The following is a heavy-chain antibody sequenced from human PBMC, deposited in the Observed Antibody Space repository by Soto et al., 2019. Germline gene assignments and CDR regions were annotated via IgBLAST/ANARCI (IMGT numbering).Heavy chain of an antibody. Sequence: QVQLVQSGAEVKKPGASVKVSCKTSGYTFTSYHISWVRQAPGQGLEWMGWISAYNTNTNYAQKFQGRVTMTTDTLTSTAYMELRSQSSDDTAVHYCARDTPPTDYWGQGTLVTVSS. J-gene: IGHJ4*02. CDR1: GYTFTSYH. V-gene: IGHV1-18*01. CDR2: ISAYNTNT. CDR3: ARDTPPTDY.